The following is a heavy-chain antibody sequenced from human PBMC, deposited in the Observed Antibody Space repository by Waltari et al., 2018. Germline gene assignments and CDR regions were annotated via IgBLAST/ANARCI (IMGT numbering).Heavy chain of an antibody. D-gene: IGHD6-19*01. CDR3: ARDLEGLGGSGWVWYFDL. CDR2: IYTSGST. CDR1: GGSISSYY. J-gene: IGHJ2*01. V-gene: IGHV4-4*07. Sequence: QLQLQESGRGLVKPSETLSLTCTVSGGSISSYYWSWIRQPAGKGLEWIGRIYTSGSTNYNPSLKSRVTMSVDTSKNQFSLKLSSVTAADTAVYYCARDLEGLGGSGWVWYFDLWGRGTLVTVYS.